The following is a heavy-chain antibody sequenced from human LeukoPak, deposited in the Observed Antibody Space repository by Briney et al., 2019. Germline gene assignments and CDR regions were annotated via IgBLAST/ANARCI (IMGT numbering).Heavy chain of an antibody. CDR1: GASISSYY. D-gene: IGHD3-9*01. Sequence: SETLSLTCTVSGASISSYYWSWIRQPPGKGLEWIGYIYYSGSTNYNPSLKSRVTISVDTSKNQYSQKLSSVTAADTALYYCARGDTYFRHWGQGTLVTVSA. CDR2: IYYSGST. CDR3: ARGDTYFRH. J-gene: IGHJ4*02. V-gene: IGHV4-59*01.